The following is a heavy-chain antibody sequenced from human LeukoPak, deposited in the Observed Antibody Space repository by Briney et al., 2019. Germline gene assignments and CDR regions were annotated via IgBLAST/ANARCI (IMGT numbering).Heavy chain of an antibody. CDR1: GYRFTAYW. Sequence: GESLKISCKGSGYRFTAYWIGWVRQMPGKGLEWMGVIYPSDSDTRYNPSFQGQVTISADKSITTAYLQWNSLKASDSAMYYCAKGDDYFDLWGRGTLVTVSS. J-gene: IGHJ2*01. V-gene: IGHV5-51*01. D-gene: IGHD2-21*02. CDR2: IYPSDSDT. CDR3: AKGDDYFDL.